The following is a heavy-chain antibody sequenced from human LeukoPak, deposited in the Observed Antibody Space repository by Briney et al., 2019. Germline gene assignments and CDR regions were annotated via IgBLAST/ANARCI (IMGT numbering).Heavy chain of an antibody. V-gene: IGHV3-7*01. CDR2: INQDGSAK. CDR1: GFTFINYW. J-gene: IGHJ4*02. CDR3: VTDKGDYDDMSADSPFDY. Sequence: PGGSLRLSCATSGFTFINYWMSWVGQAPGKGLEWVASINQDGSAKHYVDSVKGRFTISRDNVKKSLYLQMSSLRVEDTALYYCVTDKGDYDDMSADSPFDYWGQGTLVTVSS. D-gene: IGHD3-3*01.